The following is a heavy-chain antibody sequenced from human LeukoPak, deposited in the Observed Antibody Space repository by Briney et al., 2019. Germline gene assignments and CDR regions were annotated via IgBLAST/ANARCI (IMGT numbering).Heavy chain of an antibody. J-gene: IGHJ3*02. CDR1: GITFDDYG. CDR3: ARDKAHRYYYDSSGYYYDAFDI. D-gene: IGHD3-22*01. V-gene: IGHV3-20*04. Sequence: GGSLRLSCAACGITFDDYGMSWVRQAPGKGLEWVSGINWNGGSTGYADSVKGRFTISRDNAKNSLYLQMNSLRAEDTALYYCARDKAHRYYYDSSGYYYDAFDIWGQGTMVTVSS. CDR2: INWNGGST.